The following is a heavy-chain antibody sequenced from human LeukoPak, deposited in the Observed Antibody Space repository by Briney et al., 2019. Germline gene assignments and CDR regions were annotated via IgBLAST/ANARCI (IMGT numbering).Heavy chain of an antibody. CDR1: GFTFSDYF. CDR3: AKDRASTYYDFWSGPYYFDY. D-gene: IGHD3-3*01. Sequence: PGGSLRLSCVASGFTFSDYFMSWIRQAPGKGLEWLSFINSAGDNIYYADSVKGRFTISRDNSKNTLYLQMNSLRAEDTAVYYCAKDRASTYYDFWSGPYYFDYWGQGTLVTVSP. J-gene: IGHJ4*02. CDR2: INSAGDNI. V-gene: IGHV3-11*04.